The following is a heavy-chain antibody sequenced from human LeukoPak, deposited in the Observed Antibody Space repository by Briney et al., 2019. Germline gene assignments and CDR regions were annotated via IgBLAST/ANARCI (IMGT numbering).Heavy chain of an antibody. D-gene: IGHD3-22*01. CDR3: AREGYYDSSGPDAFDI. CDR2: IYTSGST. J-gene: IGHJ3*02. Sequence: SETLSLTCTVSGGSISSYYWSWIRQPAGKGLEWIGRIYTSGSTNYNPSLKSRVTISVDTSKNQFSLKLSSVTAADTAVYYCAREGYYDSSGPDAFDIWGQGTMVTVSS. CDR1: GGSISSYY. V-gene: IGHV4-4*07.